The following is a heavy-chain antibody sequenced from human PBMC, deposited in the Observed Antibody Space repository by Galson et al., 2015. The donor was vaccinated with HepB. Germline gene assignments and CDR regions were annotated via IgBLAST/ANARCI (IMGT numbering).Heavy chain of an antibody. CDR2: IYWDDDK. J-gene: IGHJ4*02. CDR3: AHRRVRIAAAGPYFDY. CDR1: GFSLSTSGVG. D-gene: IGHD6-13*01. Sequence: PALVKPTQTLTLTCTFSGFSLSTSGVGVGWIRQPPGKALEWLALIYWDDDKRYSPSLKSRLTITKDTSKNQVVLTMTNMDPVDTATYYCAHRRVRIAAAGPYFDYWGQGTLVTVSS. V-gene: IGHV2-5*02.